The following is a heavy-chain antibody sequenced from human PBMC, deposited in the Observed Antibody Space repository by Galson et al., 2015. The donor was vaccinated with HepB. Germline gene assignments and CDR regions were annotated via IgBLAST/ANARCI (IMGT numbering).Heavy chain of an antibody. V-gene: IGHV1-18*04. J-gene: IGHJ3*02. D-gene: IGHD3-10*01. Sequence: SVKVSCKASGYTFTYSGISWVRQAPGQGLEWMGWISGYNDNTNYAQNLQGRVTMTIDTSSTTAYMELTSLRSDDTAVYYCARDGRWVRGVNDAFDIWGPGTMVIVSS. CDR1: GYTFTYSG. CDR3: ARDGRWVRGVNDAFDI. CDR2: ISGYNDNT.